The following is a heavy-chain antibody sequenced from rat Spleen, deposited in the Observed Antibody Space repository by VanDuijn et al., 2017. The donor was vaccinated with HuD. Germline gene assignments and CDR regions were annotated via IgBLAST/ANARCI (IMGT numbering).Heavy chain of an antibody. CDR1: GFTFSNYG. J-gene: IGHJ2*01. D-gene: IGHD1-10*01. CDR3: ARPEYYNNYYFDY. V-gene: IGHV5-29*01. CDR2: ISYDGSST. Sequence: EVQLVESGGGLVQPGRSMKLSCAASGFTFSNYGMAWVRQAPTKGLEWVATISYDGSSTYYRDSVKGRFTISRDNAKSTLYLQMDSLRSEDTATYYCARPEYYNNYYFDYWGQGVMVTVSS.